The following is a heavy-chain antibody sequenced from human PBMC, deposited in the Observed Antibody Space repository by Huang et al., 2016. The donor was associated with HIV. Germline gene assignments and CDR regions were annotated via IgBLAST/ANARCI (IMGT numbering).Heavy chain of an antibody. CDR2: TANDGSNN. D-gene: IGHD5-18*01. V-gene: IGHV3-30-3*01. CDR1: GFPFNNHA. J-gene: IGHJ3*02. CDR3: ARAKDTWDAYDI. Sequence: QVQLVESGGGVVQPGRSLRLSCAASGFPFNNHAMPGVSQAPGKGLEVVAVTANDGSNNYYADSVKGRVTISRDSSKSTLFLHMTSLRTEDTAVYYCARAKDTWDAYDIWGQGTMVIVSS.